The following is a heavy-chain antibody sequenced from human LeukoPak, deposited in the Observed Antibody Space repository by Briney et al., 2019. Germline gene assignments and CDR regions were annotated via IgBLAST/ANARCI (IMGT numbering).Heavy chain of an antibody. CDR1: GGSVSSGRYY. CDR3: AGTTYSYHSTDV. Sequence: SETLSLTCTVSGGSVSSGRYYWSWIRQHPGKGLEWIGYIYSSGATYYNPSLKSRLTISMETSQNQFSLKLDSVTAADTAVYYCAGTTYSYHSTDVWGKGTTVTVSS. J-gene: IGHJ6*03. D-gene: IGHD1-14*01. CDR2: IYSSGAT. V-gene: IGHV4-31*03.